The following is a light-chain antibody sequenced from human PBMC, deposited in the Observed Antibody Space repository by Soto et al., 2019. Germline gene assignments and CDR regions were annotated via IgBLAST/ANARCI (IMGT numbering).Light chain of an antibody. CDR2: GAS. CDR1: QSVSSSY. V-gene: IGKV3-20*01. J-gene: IGKJ1*01. Sequence: DIVLTQSPGTLSLSPWERATLSCRASQSVSSSYLAWYQQKPGQAPRLLIYGASSRATGIPDRFSGSGSGTDFTLTISRLEPEDFAVYYCQQFRTFGQGTKVDIK. CDR3: QQFRT.